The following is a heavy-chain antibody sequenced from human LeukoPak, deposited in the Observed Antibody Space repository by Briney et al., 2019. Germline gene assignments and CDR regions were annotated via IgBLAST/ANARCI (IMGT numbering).Heavy chain of an antibody. J-gene: IGHJ4*02. CDR2: ISSSGSTI. V-gene: IGHV3-11*01. CDR1: GFTFSDYY. Sequence: GGSLRLSCAASGFTFSDYYMSWIRQAPGKGLEWVSYISSSGSTIYYADSVKGRFTISRDNSKNSLYLQMNSLRAEDTAVYYCAKESSGGWYFDYWGQGTLVTVSS. D-gene: IGHD6-19*01. CDR3: AKESSGGWYFDY.